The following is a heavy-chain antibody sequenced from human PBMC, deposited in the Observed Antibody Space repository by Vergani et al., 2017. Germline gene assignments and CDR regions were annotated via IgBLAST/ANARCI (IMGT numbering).Heavy chain of an antibody. CDR1: GGSISSGSYY. CDR3: ARDGYDSLTGYSYYGMDV. J-gene: IGHJ6*02. V-gene: IGHV4-61*02. CDR2: IYTSGST. D-gene: IGHD3-9*01. Sequence: QVQLQESGPGLVKPSQTLSLTCTVSGGSISSGSYYWSWIRQPAGKGLEWIGRIYTSGSTNYNPSLKSRVTISVDTSKNQFSLKLSSVTAADTAVYYCARDGYDSLTGYSYYGMDVWGQGTTVTVSS.